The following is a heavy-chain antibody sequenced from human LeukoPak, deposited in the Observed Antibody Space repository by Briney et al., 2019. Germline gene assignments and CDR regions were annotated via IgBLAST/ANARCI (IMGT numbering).Heavy chain of an antibody. Sequence: ASVKVSCKTSGYTFTSYGITWVRQAPGQGLEWMGWISAYNGNANYAQKLQGRVTMTTDTSTSTAYMELRSLRSDDTAVYYCARDLRSDPIVAVGHWGQGTLVTVSS. D-gene: IGHD6-13*01. CDR1: GYTFTSYG. J-gene: IGHJ4*02. V-gene: IGHV1-18*01. CDR3: ARDLRSDPIVAVGH. CDR2: ISAYNGNA.